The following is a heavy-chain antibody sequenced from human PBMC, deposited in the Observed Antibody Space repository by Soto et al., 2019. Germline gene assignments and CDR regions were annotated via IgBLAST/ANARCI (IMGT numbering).Heavy chain of an antibody. Sequence: SETLSLTCPVSGGSISSYYWSWIRQPPGKGLEWIGYIYYSGSTNYNPSLKSRVTISVDTSKNQFSLKLSSVTAADTAVYYCARSATSNYDFWSGHPHRGWFDPWGQGTLVTVSS. CDR1: GGSISSYY. D-gene: IGHD3-3*01. CDR2: IYYSGST. J-gene: IGHJ5*02. V-gene: IGHV4-59*08. CDR3: ARSATSNYDFWSGHPHRGWFDP.